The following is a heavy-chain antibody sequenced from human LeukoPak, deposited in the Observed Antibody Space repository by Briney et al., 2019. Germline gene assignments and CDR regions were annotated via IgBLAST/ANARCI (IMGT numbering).Heavy chain of an antibody. CDR2: VDPEDGET. CDR1: GYTFTDYY. J-gene: IGHJ4*02. D-gene: IGHD3-16*01. Sequence: GASVKVSCKASGYTFTDYYMHWVQQAPGKGLEWMGRVDPEDGETIYAEKFQGRVTITADTSTDTAYMELSSLRSEDTAVYYCATDWWGLRFPFDYWGQGTLVTVSS. V-gene: IGHV1-69-2*01. CDR3: ATDWWGLRFPFDY.